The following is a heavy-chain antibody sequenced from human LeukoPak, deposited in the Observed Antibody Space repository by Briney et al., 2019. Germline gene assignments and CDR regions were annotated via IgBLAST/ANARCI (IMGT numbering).Heavy chain of an antibody. CDR3: VRGSPSYNFYFDY. V-gene: IGHV3-72*01. D-gene: IGHD1-1*01. CDR1: GFTFSSYW. CDR2: AGKKVNSYNT. Sequence: GGSLRLSCAASGFTFSSYWMSWVRQAPGKGLEWVGRAGKKVNSYNTQYAASVKGRFTISRDDSKNSVYLQMHSLKTEDTAVYYCVRGSPSYNFYFDYWGQGTLVTVSS. J-gene: IGHJ4*02.